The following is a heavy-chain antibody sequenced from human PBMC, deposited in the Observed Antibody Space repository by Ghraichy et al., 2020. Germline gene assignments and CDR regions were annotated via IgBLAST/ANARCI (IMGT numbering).Heavy chain of an antibody. CDR3: ARDNDYYGDLALDY. CDR1: GFTVSSNY. D-gene: IGHD4-17*01. J-gene: IGHJ4*02. V-gene: IGHV3-53*01. Sequence: GGSLRLSCAASGFTVSSNYMSWVRQAPGKGLEWVSVIYSGGSTYYADSVKGRFTISRDNSKNTLYLQMNSLRAEDTAVYYCARDNDYYGDLALDYWGQGTLDTVSS. CDR2: IYSGGST.